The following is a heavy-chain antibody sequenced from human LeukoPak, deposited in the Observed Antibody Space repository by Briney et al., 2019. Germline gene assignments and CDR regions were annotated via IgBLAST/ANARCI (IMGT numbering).Heavy chain of an antibody. CDR1: GFTFDDYA. J-gene: IGHJ6*02. D-gene: IGHD6-13*01. CDR3: AKDRSSSWLYGKDV. Sequence: GGSLRLSCAASGFTFDDYAMHWVRQAPGKGLEWVSGISWNSGSIGYADSVKGRFTISRDNAKNSLYLQMNSLRAEDTASYYCAKDRSSSWLYGKDVWGQGTTVTVSS. CDR2: ISWNSGSI. V-gene: IGHV3-9*01.